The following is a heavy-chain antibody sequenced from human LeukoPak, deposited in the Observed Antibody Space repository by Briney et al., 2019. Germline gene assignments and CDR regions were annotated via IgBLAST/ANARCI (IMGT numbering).Heavy chain of an antibody. V-gene: IGHV4-59*01. CDR1: GGSMNSYY. CDR2: IYYSGST. Sequence: PSETLSLTCSVSGGSMNSYYWSWIRQSPGKGLEWIGYIYYSGSTNYNPSLKSRVTISVDTSKNQFSLKLSSVTAADTAVYYCARVIAAAGTNWFDPWGQGTLVTVSS. J-gene: IGHJ5*02. D-gene: IGHD6-13*01. CDR3: ARVIAAAGTNWFDP.